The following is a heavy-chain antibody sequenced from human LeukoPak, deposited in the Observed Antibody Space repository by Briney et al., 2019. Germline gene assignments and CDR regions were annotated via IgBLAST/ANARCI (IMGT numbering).Heavy chain of an antibody. CDR1: GFTFSNYW. J-gene: IGHJ4*02. D-gene: IGHD7-27*01. CDR3: ARSPLGIAPFDY. Sequence: GGSLRLSCAASGFTFSNYWMHWVRQAPGEGLEWVARIRNKANRYTTEYAASVKGRFTISRDDSENSLYLQMDSLKTEDTAVYYCARSPLGIAPFDYWGQGTLVTVSS. CDR2: IRNKANRYTT. V-gene: IGHV3-72*01.